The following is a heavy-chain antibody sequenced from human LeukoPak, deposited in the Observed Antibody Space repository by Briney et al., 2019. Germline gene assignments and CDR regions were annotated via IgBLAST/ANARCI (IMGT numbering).Heavy chain of an antibody. Sequence: GGSLRLSCAASGFTFSSYAMSWVRQAPGKGLEWVSAISGSGGSTYYADSVKGRFTISRDNSKNTLYLQMNSLRAEDTAVYYCAKDRHPYGSGSSYYFDYWGQGTLVTVSS. J-gene: IGHJ4*02. CDR2: ISGSGGST. D-gene: IGHD3-10*01. CDR3: AKDRHPYGSGSSYYFDY. CDR1: GFTFSSYA. V-gene: IGHV3-23*01.